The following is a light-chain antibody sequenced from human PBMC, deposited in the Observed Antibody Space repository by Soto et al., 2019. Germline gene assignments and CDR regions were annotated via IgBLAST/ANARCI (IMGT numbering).Light chain of an antibody. CDR1: QSVNSNY. J-gene: IGKJ2*01. CDR3: HQYGLLPRHP. CDR2: GAS. Sequence: EIVLTQSPDTLSLSPGESATLSRRASQSVNSNYLAWYQQKPGQAPRLLIFGASSRATGVPNRFSGSGSGTDFTLTINSLEPEDFAVYYCHQYGLLPRHPFGQGTKLEIK. V-gene: IGKV3-20*01.